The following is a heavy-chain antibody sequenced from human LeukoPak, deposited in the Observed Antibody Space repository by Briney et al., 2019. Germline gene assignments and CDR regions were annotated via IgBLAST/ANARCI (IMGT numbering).Heavy chain of an antibody. CDR2: ISTRGTTM. CDR1: GVTFSSYA. J-gene: IGHJ5*02. D-gene: IGHD2-21*01. Sequence: GGSLRLSCAASGVTFSSYAMSWVRQAPGKGLVWISYISTRGTTMYYADSVKGRFTISRDNAKNSLYLQMNSLRDEDTAIYYCARGRGSSWGQGTLVTVSS. V-gene: IGHV3-48*02. CDR3: ARGRGSS.